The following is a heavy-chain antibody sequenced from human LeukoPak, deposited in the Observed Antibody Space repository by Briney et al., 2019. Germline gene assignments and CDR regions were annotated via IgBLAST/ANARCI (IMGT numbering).Heavy chain of an antibody. Sequence: GASQKISCKGSGYSFTSYWIGWVRRMPGKGLEWLGIIYPGVSDTRYSRSFQGQFPISADKSISTAYLQWSSLKDSDTAMYYCARHGWGYSSSNNWLNPWGQGTLVTVSS. CDR2: IYPGVSDT. J-gene: IGHJ5*02. CDR3: ARHGWGYSSSNNWLNP. D-gene: IGHD6-13*01. V-gene: IGHV5-51*01. CDR1: GYSFTSYW.